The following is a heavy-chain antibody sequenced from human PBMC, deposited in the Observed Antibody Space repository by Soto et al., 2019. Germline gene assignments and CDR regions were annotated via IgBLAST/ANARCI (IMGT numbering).Heavy chain of an antibody. CDR1: GFTFSSYG. CDR2: IWYDGSNK. CDR3: ARVKVRCSGGSCYLLDY. J-gene: IGHJ4*02. V-gene: IGHV3-33*01. D-gene: IGHD2-15*01. Sequence: QVQLVESGGGVVQPGRSLRLSCAASGFTFSSYGMHWVRQAPGKGLEWVAVIWYDGSNKYYADSVKGRFTISRDNSKSTLYLQMNSLRAEDTAVYYCARVKVRCSGGSCYLLDYWGQGTLVTVSS.